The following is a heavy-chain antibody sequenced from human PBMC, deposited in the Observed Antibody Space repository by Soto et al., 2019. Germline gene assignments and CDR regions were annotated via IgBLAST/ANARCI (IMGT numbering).Heavy chain of an antibody. J-gene: IGHJ6*02. V-gene: IGHV3-30-3*01. Sequence: GGSLRLSCAASRFTFSSYAMDWVRQAPGKGLEWVAVISHDGSEKYYGDSVKGRFTISRDNPKNTVYLQMNSLRPEDTAVYYCARAAASFYHYYYAMDVWGQGNAVTVSS. D-gene: IGHD6-13*01. CDR2: ISHDGSEK. CDR1: RFTFSSYA. CDR3: ARAAASFYHYYYAMDV.